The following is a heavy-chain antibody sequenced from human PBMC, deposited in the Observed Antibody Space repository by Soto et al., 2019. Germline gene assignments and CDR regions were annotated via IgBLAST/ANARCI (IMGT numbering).Heavy chain of an antibody. CDR3: AREDAARIERWFDA. CDR1: GGSIISASYS. Sequence: QVQLQESGPRLVKPSQTLSLSCAVSGGSIISASYSWNWIRQSPGRGLEWIGHIYSSGITYYNPSLKSRVSISVDTSNNQFSLKLTSVTAADTAVYFCAREDAARIERWFDAWGQGILVTVSS. V-gene: IGHV4-31*11. J-gene: IGHJ5*02. D-gene: IGHD6-6*01. CDR2: IYSSGIT.